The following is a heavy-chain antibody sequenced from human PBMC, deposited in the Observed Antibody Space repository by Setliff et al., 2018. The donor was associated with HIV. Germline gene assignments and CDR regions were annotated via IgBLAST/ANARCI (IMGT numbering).Heavy chain of an antibody. J-gene: IGHJ6*03. V-gene: IGHV4-38-2*01. Sequence: PSETLSLTCGVSGYSISSGYYWGWIRQPPGKGLEWIGSIYHSGRTYYNPSLKSRVTISVDTSKNQFSLKLSSVTAADTAVYYCARVGLAYSGDMDVWGKGTTVTVSS. CDR3: ARVGLAYSGDMDV. D-gene: IGHD2-21*01. CDR1: GYSISSGYY. CDR2: IYHSGRT.